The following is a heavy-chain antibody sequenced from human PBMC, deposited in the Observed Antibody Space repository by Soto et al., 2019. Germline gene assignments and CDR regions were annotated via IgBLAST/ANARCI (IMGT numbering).Heavy chain of an antibody. J-gene: IGHJ6*02. CDR2: IYYSGST. CDR3: ARDGSSWTGPLAYYYGMDV. V-gene: IGHV4-31*03. D-gene: IGHD6-13*01. Sequence: LALPCTVSGGSIRSVGYYWSWIRQNPGKRLEWIGYIYYSGSTYYNPSLKSRVTISVDTSKNQFSLKLSSVTAADTAVYYCARDGSSWTGPLAYYYGMDVWGQGTTVTVSS. CDR1: GGSIRSVGYY.